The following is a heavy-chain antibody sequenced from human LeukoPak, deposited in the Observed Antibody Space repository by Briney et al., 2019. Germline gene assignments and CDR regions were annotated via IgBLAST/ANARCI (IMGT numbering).Heavy chain of an antibody. Sequence: SETLSLTCTVSGGSISSYYWSWIRQSPGKGLEWIGFLYSGRSTKYNPSLESRVTISVDTSKNQFSLRLTSVTAADTAVYFCARDGSGTYLNWFAPWGQGILVTVSS. V-gene: IGHV4-59*01. D-gene: IGHD3-10*01. CDR2: LYSGRST. J-gene: IGHJ5*02. CDR1: GGSISSYY. CDR3: ARDGSGTYLNWFAP.